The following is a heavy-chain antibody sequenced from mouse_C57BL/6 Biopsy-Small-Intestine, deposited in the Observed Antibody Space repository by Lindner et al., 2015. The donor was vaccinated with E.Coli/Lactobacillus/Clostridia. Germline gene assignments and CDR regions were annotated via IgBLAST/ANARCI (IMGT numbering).Heavy chain of an antibody. J-gene: IGHJ3*01. V-gene: IGHV1-81*01. D-gene: IGHD2-4*01. CDR1: GYTFTSYG. CDR3: ARSRDYDAWFAY. CDR2: IYPRSGNT. Sequence: VQLQESGAELARPGASVKLSCKASGYTFTSYGISWVKQRTGQGLEWIGEIYPRSGNTYYNEKFKGKATLTADKSSSTAYMELRSLTSEDSAVYFCARSRDYDAWFAYWGQETLVTVSA.